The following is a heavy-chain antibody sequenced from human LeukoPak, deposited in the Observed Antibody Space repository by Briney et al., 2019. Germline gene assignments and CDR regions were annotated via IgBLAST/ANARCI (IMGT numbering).Heavy chain of an antibody. CDR2: IYDTGST. D-gene: IGHD6-13*01. V-gene: IGHV4-30-4*07. J-gene: IGHJ1*01. Sequence: SETLSLTCVVSGGSVNSGGYSWSWIRQPPGKGLEWIGYIYDTGSTLYNPSLESRLTISIDTSKNQFSLGLSSVTAADTAVYFCARYSLSREDFQDWGQGTLVTVSS. CDR3: ARYSLSREDFQD. CDR1: GGSVNSGGYS.